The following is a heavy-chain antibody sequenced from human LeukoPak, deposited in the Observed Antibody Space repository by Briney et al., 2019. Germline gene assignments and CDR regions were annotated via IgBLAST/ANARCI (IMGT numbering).Heavy chain of an antibody. V-gene: IGHV5-51*01. Sequence: GEPLQISCKGSGYSFTSSWIGWVRQMPGKGLEWMGIIYPGDSQTRYSPSFQGQVTISADKSISTAYLQWSSLKASDTATYYCARMTGSYHSPLGYWGQGTLVTVSS. CDR1: GYSFTSSW. CDR2: IYPGDSQT. J-gene: IGHJ4*02. CDR3: ARMTGSYHSPLGY. D-gene: IGHD1-26*01.